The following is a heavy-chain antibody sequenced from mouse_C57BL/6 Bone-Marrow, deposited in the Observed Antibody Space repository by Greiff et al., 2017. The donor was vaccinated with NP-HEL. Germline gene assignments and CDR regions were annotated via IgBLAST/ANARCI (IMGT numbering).Heavy chain of an antibody. Sequence: VQLQQSGPELVKPGASVKISCKASGYAFSSSWMNWVKQRPGKGLEWIGRIYPGDGGPNYNGKFKGKATLTADKSSSTAYMHLSSLTAEDYAVCFCARGGDRNYVWYFDVWGTGTTVTVSS. CDR3: ARGGDRNYVWYFDV. J-gene: IGHJ1*03. D-gene: IGHD2-5*01. CDR1: GYAFSSSW. CDR2: IYPGDGGP. V-gene: IGHV1-82*01.